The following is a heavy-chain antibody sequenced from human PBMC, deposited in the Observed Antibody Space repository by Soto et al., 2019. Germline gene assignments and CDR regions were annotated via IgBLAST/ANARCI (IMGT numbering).Heavy chain of an antibody. D-gene: IGHD2-15*01. CDR1: GFTFSDYY. Sequence: PGGSLRLSCAASGFTFSDYYMSWIRQAPGKGMEWVSYISSSGSTIYYADSVKGRFTISRDNAKNSLYLQMNSLRAEDTAVYYCARERYCSGGSCRYYYYGMDVWGQGTTVTVSS. CDR2: ISSSGSTI. V-gene: IGHV3-11*01. J-gene: IGHJ6*02. CDR3: ARERYCSGGSCRYYYYGMDV.